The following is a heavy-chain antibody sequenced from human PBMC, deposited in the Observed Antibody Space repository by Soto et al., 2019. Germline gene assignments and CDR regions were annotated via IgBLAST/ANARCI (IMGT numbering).Heavy chain of an antibody. Sequence: SETLSLTCTVSGGSVSSGSHYWSWIRQSPGKGLEWIGYIYNSGITKYNATLKSRVTISVDTSKNQFSLKMISVTTADTALYYCAIDTYYFGSSSDGLDTWGPGTLVTVSS. CDR1: GGSVSSGSHY. J-gene: IGHJ5*02. V-gene: IGHV4-61*01. CDR3: AIDTYYFGSSSDGLDT. CDR2: IYNSGIT. D-gene: IGHD3-22*01.